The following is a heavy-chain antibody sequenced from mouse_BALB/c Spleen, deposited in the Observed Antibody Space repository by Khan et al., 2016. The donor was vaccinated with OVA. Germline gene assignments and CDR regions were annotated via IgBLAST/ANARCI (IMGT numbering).Heavy chain of an antibody. V-gene: IGHV14-3*02. CDR3: VRPSYDPRNFDV. CDR1: GFTIKDTY. J-gene: IGHJ1*01. CDR2: ITPANGNT. D-gene: IGHD2-3*01. Sequence: VRLQQSGAELVKPGAPVKLSCTASGFTIKDTYIHWVKRRPEQGLEWIGRITPANGNTEYDPKFQGKATMRADTSSNTAYLQLSSLTSGDTAVYYCVRPSYDPRNFDVWGAGTTVTVSS.